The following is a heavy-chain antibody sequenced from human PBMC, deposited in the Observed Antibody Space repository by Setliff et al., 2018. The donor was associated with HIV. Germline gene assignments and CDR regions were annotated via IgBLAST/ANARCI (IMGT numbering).Heavy chain of an antibody. CDR2: IHPNSGGT. J-gene: IGHJ6*03. V-gene: IGHV1-2*06. CDR3: ARDSRWTTGDYYYYNYMDV. D-gene: IGHD1-1*01. Sequence: ASVKVSCKASGYTFTGYYMHWVRQAPGQGLEWMGRIHPNSGGTNYAQKSQGRVTMTRDTSISTAYMELSWLRSDDTAVYFCARDSRWTTGDYYYYNYMDVWGKGTTVTVSS. CDR1: GYTFTGYY.